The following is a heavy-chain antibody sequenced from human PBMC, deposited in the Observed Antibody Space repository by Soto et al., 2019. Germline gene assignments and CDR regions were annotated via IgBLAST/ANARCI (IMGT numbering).Heavy chain of an antibody. Sequence: SETLSLTCTVSGGSISSGGYYWSWIRQHPGKGLEGIGYIYYSGSTYYNPSLKSRVTISVDTSKNQFSLKLSSVTAAATAVYYCARARPGGYYDSSCYYYYFDYWGQGTLVTVSS. CDR1: GGSISSGGYY. J-gene: IGHJ4*02. CDR3: ARARPGGYYDSSCYYYYFDY. V-gene: IGHV4-31*03. CDR2: IYYSGST. D-gene: IGHD3-22*01.